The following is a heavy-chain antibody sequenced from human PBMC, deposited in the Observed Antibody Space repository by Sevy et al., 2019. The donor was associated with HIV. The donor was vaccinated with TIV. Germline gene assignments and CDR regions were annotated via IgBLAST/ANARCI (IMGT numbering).Heavy chain of an antibody. CDR3: AREGCTKPHDY. V-gene: IGHV3-23*01. CDR2: LSFGCGEI. D-gene: IGHD2-8*01. Sequence: GETLKISCAASGFTFSKYSMSWVRQPPGKGLEWVSTLSFGCGEINHADSVKGRFTISRDNSKNSLYVQMNNLRAEDTAVYYCAREGCTKPHDYWGQGTLVTVSS. J-gene: IGHJ4*02. CDR1: GFTFSKYS.